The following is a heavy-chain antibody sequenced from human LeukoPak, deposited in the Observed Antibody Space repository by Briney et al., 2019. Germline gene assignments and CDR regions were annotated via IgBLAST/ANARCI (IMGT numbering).Heavy chain of an antibody. Sequence: SETLSLTCTVSGGSISSGVYYWRWIRQPPGKGLEWLGYIYYSGSTYYNPSLKSRVTISVDTSKNQFSLKLSSVTAADTAVYYCARSMVVTAFDIWGQGTMVTVSS. CDR1: GGSISSGVYY. CDR2: IYYSGST. D-gene: IGHD2-21*02. V-gene: IGHV4-30-4*08. CDR3: ARSMVVTAFDI. J-gene: IGHJ3*02.